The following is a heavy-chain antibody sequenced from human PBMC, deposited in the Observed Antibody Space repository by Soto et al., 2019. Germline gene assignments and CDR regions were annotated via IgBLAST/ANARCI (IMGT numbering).Heavy chain of an antibody. J-gene: IGHJ2*01. CDR1: GGSISSGGYY. CDR2: IYYSGST. V-gene: IGHV4-31*03. D-gene: IGHD3-10*01. CDR3: ASRRGAMVRDGLPSWYFDL. Sequence: QVQLQESGPGLVKPSQTLSLTCTVSGGSISSGGYYWSWIRQHPGKGLEWIGYIYYSGSTYYNPSLKSRVTISVDTSKNQFSLKLSSVTAADTAVYYCASRRGAMVRDGLPSWYFDLWGRGTLVTVSS.